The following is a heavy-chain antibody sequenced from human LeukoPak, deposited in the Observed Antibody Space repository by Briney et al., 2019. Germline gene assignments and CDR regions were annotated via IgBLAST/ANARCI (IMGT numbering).Heavy chain of an antibody. CDR1: GLTFSSYA. J-gene: IGHJ4*02. V-gene: IGHV3-23*01. Sequence: GGSLRLSCAASGLTFSSYAMSWVRQAPGKGLEWVSTINTGGKTYYADSVKGRFTISRDNSKNTLYLQMNSLRAEDTAVYYCAESDCWGQGTLVTVSS. CDR2: INTGGKT. CDR3: AESDC.